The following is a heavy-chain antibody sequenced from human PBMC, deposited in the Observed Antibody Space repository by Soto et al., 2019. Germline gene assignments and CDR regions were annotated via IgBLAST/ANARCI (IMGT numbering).Heavy chain of an antibody. D-gene: IGHD6-6*01. CDR3: ARARIAALPY. CDR2: INHSGST. Sequence: PWETLSLSCAVYGGSFSGYYWSWIRQPPGKGLEWIGEINHSGSTNYNPSLKSRVTISVDTSKNQFSLKLSSVTAADTAGYYCARARIAALPYRGQGTLGTVSS. V-gene: IGHV4-34*01. CDR1: GGSFSGYY. J-gene: IGHJ1*01.